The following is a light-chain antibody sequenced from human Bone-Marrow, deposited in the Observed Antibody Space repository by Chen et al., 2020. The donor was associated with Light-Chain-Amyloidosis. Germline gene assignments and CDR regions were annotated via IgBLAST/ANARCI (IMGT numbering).Light chain of an antibody. J-gene: IGLJ2*01. V-gene: IGLV3-25*03. CDR2: RDT. Sequence: SYELTQPPSVSVSTGPRASITCSGDDLPTKYAYWYQQKPGQAPVLVIHRDTERPSGISERFSGSSSGTTATLTISGVQAEDEADYHCQSADSSGTYEVIFGGGTKLTVL. CDR1: DLPTKY. CDR3: QSADSSGTYEVI.